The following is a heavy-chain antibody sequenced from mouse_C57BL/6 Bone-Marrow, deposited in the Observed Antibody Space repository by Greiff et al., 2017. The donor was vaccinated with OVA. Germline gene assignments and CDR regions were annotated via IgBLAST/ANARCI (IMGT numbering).Heavy chain of an antibody. CDR2: IDPSDSYT. CDR3: AYSNRFAY. Sequence: QVQLQQPGAELVKPGASVKLSCKASGYTFTSYWMQWVKQRPGQGLEWIGEIDPSDSYTNYNQKFKGKATLTVYTSSSTAYMQLSSLTSEDSSVYYCAYSNRFAYWGQGTLVTVSA. J-gene: IGHJ3*01. CDR1: GYTFTSYW. V-gene: IGHV1-50*01. D-gene: IGHD2-5*01.